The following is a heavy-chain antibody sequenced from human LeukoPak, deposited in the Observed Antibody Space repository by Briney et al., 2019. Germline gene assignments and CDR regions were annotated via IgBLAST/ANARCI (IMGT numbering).Heavy chain of an antibody. CDR2: ISSSSATI. CDR3: ARDLRVGAAPFDY. CDR1: GFAFRSYS. D-gene: IGHD1-26*01. J-gene: IGHJ4*02. Sequence: GGSLRLSCAASGFAFRSYSMNWVRQAPGKGLERVSYISSSSATIYYADSVKGRFTISRDNAKNSLYLQMNSLRAEDTAVYYCARDLRVGAAPFDYWGQGTLVTVSS. V-gene: IGHV3-48*01.